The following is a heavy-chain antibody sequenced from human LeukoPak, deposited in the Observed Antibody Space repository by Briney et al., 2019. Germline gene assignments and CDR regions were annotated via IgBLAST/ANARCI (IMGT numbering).Heavy chain of an antibody. J-gene: IGHJ6*03. CDR2: IYHSGST. Sequence: SQTLSLTCAVSGYSISSGYYWGWIRQPPGKGLEWIGSIYHSGSTYYNPSLKSRVTISVDTSKNQFSLKLSSVTAADTAVYYCARDNDSSGYYYYYMDVWGKGTTVTVSS. V-gene: IGHV4-38-2*02. D-gene: IGHD3-10*01. CDR1: GYSISSGYY. CDR3: ARDNDSSGYYYYYMDV.